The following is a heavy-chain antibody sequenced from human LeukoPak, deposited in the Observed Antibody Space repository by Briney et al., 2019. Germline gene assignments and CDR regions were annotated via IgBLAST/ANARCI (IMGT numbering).Heavy chain of an antibody. J-gene: IGHJ4*02. CDR3: ARDIRRYCISTSCYRGDY. CDR2: INPNSGGT. D-gene: IGHD2-2*02. Sequence: ASVKVSCKASGYTFTGYYMHWVRQAPGQGLEWMGWINPNSGGTNYAQKFQGRVTMTRDTSISTAYMELSRLRSDDTAVYYCARDIRRYCISTSCYRGDYWGQGTLVTVSS. CDR1: GYTFTGYY. V-gene: IGHV1-2*02.